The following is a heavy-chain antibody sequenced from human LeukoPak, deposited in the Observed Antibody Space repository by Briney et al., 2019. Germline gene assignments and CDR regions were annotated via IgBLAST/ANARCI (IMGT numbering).Heavy chain of an antibody. J-gene: IGHJ4*02. CDR2: INHSGST. Sequence: PSETLSLTCAVDGGSFSGYYWSWIRQPPGKGLEWIGEINHSGSTNYNPSLKSRVTISVDTSKNQFSLKLSSVTAADTAVYYCARGEYYYDSSGYYWVYWGQGTLVTVSS. V-gene: IGHV4-34*01. D-gene: IGHD3-22*01. CDR3: ARGEYYYDSSGYYWVY. CDR1: GGSFSGYY.